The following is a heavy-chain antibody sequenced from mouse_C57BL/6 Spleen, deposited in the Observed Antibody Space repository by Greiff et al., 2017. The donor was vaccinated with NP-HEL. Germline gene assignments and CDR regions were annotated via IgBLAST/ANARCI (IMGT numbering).Heavy chain of an antibody. CDR2: INPSNGGT. Sequence: VQLQQSGTDLVKPGASVKLSCKASGYTFTSYWMHWVKQRPGQGLEWIGNINPSNGGTNYNEKFKSKATLTVDKSSSTAYMQLSSLTSEDSAVYYCAKDYYGSLRYFDVWGTGTTVTVSS. J-gene: IGHJ1*03. V-gene: IGHV1-53*01. CDR1: GYTFTSYW. D-gene: IGHD1-1*01. CDR3: AKDYYGSLRYFDV.